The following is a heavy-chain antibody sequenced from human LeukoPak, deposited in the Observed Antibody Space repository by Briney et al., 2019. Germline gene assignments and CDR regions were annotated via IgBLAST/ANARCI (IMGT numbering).Heavy chain of an antibody. V-gene: IGHV3-20*04. CDR3: ARDRASGWYRGDYDY. J-gene: IGHJ4*02. CDR1: GFTFDDYG. D-gene: IGHD6-19*01. CDR2: INWNGGST. Sequence: GGSLRLSCAASGFTFDDYGMSWVRQAPGKGLEWVSGVSAINWNGGSTGYADSVKGRFTISRDNAKNSLYLQMNSLRAEDTAFYFCARDRASGWYRGDYDYWGQRTLVTVSS.